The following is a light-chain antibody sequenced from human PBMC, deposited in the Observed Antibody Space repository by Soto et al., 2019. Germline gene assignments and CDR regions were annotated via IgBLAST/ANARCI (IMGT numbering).Light chain of an antibody. J-gene: IGLJ1*01. V-gene: IGLV1-44*01. CDR2: TTS. CDR1: NVGRHE. Sequence: QSVVTQPPSVSGTPGQGVIISCSNVGRHEVSWYQQVPGMAPKLLIHTTSQRPSGVPDRFSASKSGTSASLAIRGLQSDDEADSFCSSWDDSLSGVVFGRGTKVTVL. CDR3: SSWDDSLSGVV.